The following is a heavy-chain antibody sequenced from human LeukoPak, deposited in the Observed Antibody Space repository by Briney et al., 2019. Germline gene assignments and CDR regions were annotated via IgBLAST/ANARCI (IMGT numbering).Heavy chain of an antibody. CDR1: GYSISTGYY. D-gene: IGHD4-17*01. CDR3: ASYGDHNRFDY. Sequence: SETLSLTCTVPGYSISTGYYWDWIRQPPGKGLKWIGTFYHGGSTYYNPSLKSRVTISVDTSKNQFSLKLSSVTAADTAVYYCASYGDHNRFDYWGQGTLVTVSS. J-gene: IGHJ4*02. CDR2: FYHGGST. V-gene: IGHV4-38-2*02.